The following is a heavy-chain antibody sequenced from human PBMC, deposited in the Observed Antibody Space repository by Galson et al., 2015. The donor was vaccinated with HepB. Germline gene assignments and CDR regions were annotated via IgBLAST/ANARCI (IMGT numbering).Heavy chain of an antibody. CDR1: GGSISSDPYY. J-gene: IGHJ6*03. V-gene: IGHV4-61*02. CDR3: ARINYYYFYMDV. CDR2: IYTNGRT. Sequence: TLSLTCTVSGGSISSDPYYWGWIRQPAGKGLEWIGRIYTNGRTTYNPSLKSRVTMSVGTSNNQFSLRLNSVTAADTAVYYCARINYYYFYMDVWGKGTTVTVSS.